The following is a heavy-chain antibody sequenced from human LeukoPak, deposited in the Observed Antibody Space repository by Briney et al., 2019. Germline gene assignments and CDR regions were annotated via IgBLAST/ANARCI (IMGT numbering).Heavy chain of an antibody. Sequence: GASVKVSCKASGGTFSSYAISWVRQAPGQGLEWMGRIIPILGIANYAQKFQGRVTITADKSTSTAYMELSSLRSEDTAVYYCARIPTSRGCGGDCYVVTAGDYWGQGTLVTVSS. CDR2: IIPILGIA. J-gene: IGHJ4*02. CDR3: ARIPTSRGCGGDCYVVTAGDY. D-gene: IGHD2-21*01. V-gene: IGHV1-69*04. CDR1: GGTFSSYA.